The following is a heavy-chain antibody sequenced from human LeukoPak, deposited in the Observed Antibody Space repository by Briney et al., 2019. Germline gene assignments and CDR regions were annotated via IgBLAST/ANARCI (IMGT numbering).Heavy chain of an antibody. CDR1: GFTFSSYG. CDR2: ISYDGSNK. CDR3: AKDLLRFLEWPEGMDV. J-gene: IGHJ6*02. D-gene: IGHD3-3*01. V-gene: IGHV3-30*18. Sequence: GGSLRLSCAASGFTFSSYGMHWVRQAPGQGLEWVAVISYDGSNKYYADSVKGRFTISRDNSKNTLYLQMNSLRAEDTAVYYCAKDLLRFLEWPEGMDVWGQGTTVTVSS.